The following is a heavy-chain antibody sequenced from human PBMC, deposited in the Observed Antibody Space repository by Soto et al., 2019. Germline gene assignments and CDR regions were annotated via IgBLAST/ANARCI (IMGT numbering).Heavy chain of an antibody. D-gene: IGHD6-6*01. CDR3: ARGSSIAGLYYGMDV. CDR2: NYYSGIT. V-gene: IGHV4-31*03. Sequence: QVQLQESGPGLVKPSQTLSLTCTVSGGTISSGGYYWTWIRQHPGKGLEWIGYNYYSGITYYNPSLKSRVTISLDTSKNQFSLKLSSVTAADTAVYYGARGSSIAGLYYGMDVWGQGTTVTVSS. J-gene: IGHJ6*02. CDR1: GGTISSGGYY.